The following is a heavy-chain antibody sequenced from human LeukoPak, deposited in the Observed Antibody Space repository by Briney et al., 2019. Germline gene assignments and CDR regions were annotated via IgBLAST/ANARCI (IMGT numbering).Heavy chain of an antibody. V-gene: IGHV4-34*01. CDR3: ARGRYDFWSGYTTATPLDY. CDR2: INHSGST. J-gene: IGHJ4*02. D-gene: IGHD3-3*01. Sequence: SETLSLTCAVYGGSFSGYYWSWIRQPPGKGLEWIREINHSGSTNYNPSLKSRVTISVDTSKNQFSLKLSSVTAADTAVYYCARGRYDFWSGYTTATPLDYWSQGTLVTVSS. CDR1: GGSFSGYY.